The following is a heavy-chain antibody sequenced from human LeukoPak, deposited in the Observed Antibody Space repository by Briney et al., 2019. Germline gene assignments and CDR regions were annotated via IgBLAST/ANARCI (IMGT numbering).Heavy chain of an antibody. D-gene: IGHD2-15*01. CDR3: ARGNQLLSDAFDI. Sequence: GGSLRLSCAASGITFGSYAMSWVRQAPGKGLEWVALISKDGSNKYYADSVKGRFIISRDNSKNTLYLQMNSLRAEDTAVYYCARGNQLLSDAFDIWGQGTMVTVSS. CDR1: GITFGSYA. V-gene: IGHV3-30-3*01. J-gene: IGHJ3*02. CDR2: ISKDGSNK.